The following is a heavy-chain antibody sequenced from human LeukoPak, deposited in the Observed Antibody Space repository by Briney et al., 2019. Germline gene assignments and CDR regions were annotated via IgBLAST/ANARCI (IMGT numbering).Heavy chain of an antibody. CDR2: IYTSGST. Sequence: SETLSLTCTVSGGSISSYYWSWIRQPAGKGLEWIGRIYTSGSTNYNPSLKSRVTISVDTSKNQFSLKLSSVTAADTAVYYCARGHSSSNHFDYWGQGTLVTVSS. V-gene: IGHV4-4*07. CDR3: ARGHSSSNHFDY. CDR1: GGSISSYY. D-gene: IGHD6-6*01. J-gene: IGHJ4*02.